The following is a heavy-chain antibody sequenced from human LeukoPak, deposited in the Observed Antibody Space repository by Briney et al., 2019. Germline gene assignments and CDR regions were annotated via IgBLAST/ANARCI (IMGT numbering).Heavy chain of an antibody. J-gene: IGHJ5*02. CDR2: INQDGSEK. CDR3: TTFDWLLYALA. Sequence: GGSLRLSCAASGLTFRNYAMSWVRQAPGKGLEWVANINQDGSEKYYVDSVKGRFTISRDNAKNSLYLQMNSLKTEDTAVYYCTTFDWLLYALAWGQGTLVTVSS. CDR1: GLTFRNYA. V-gene: IGHV3-7*03. D-gene: IGHD3-9*01.